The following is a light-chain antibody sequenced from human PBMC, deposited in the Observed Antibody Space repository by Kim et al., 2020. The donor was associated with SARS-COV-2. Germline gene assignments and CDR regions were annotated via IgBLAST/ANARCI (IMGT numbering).Light chain of an antibody. CDR1: QSVSID. CDR2: GAS. V-gene: IGKV3-15*01. Sequence: SVSPGGRATLSCRASQSVSIDLAWYQQKPGQAPRLLIYGASTRATGIPARFNGSGSGTEFTFTISSLQSEDFAVYYCQQYKNWWTFGQGTKVDIK. J-gene: IGKJ1*01. CDR3: QQYKNWWT.